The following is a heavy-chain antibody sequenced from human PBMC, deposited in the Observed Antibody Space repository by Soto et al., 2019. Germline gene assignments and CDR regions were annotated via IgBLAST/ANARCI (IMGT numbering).Heavy chain of an antibody. Sequence: KTSETLSLTCAVSGYSISSGYYWGCIRQPPGKGLEWIGSIYHSGSTYYNPSLKSRVTISVDTSKNQFSLKLSSVTAADTAVYYCASAYYDFWSGYYLNWFDPWGQGTLVTVYS. V-gene: IGHV4-38-2*01. CDR1: GYSISSGYY. CDR2: IYHSGST. D-gene: IGHD3-3*01. J-gene: IGHJ5*02. CDR3: ASAYYDFWSGYYLNWFDP.